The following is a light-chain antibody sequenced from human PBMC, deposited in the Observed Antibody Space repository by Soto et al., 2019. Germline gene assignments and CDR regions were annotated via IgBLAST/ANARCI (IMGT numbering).Light chain of an antibody. CDR3: SSYTSRTTFVI. V-gene: IGLV2-14*01. Sequence: QSVLTQPASVSGSPGQSITISCTGTSSDIGGYNYVSWYQHHPGKAPKLMISEVSNRPSGVSNRFSGSKSGNTASLTISGLQAEDEADYHCSSYTSRTTFVIFGGGTKLTVL. CDR2: EVS. CDR1: SSDIGGYNY. J-gene: IGLJ2*01.